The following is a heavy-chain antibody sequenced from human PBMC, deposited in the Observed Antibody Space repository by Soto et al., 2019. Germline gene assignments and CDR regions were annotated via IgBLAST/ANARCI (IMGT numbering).Heavy chain of an antibody. Sequence: ASVKVSCKVSGYTLTELSMHWVRQAPGKGLEWMGGFDPEDGETIYAQKFQGRVTLTEDTSTDTAYMELSSLRSEDTAVYYCATVHSSSWGRFDYWGQGTLVTVSS. V-gene: IGHV1-24*01. CDR2: FDPEDGET. J-gene: IGHJ4*02. CDR3: ATVHSSSWGRFDY. D-gene: IGHD6-13*01. CDR1: GYTLTELS.